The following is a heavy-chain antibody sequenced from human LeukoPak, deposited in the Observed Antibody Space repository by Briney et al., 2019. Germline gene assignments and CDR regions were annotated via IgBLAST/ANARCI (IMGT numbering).Heavy chain of an antibody. CDR2: IGTAGDA. Sequence: GGSLRLSCAASGFTLSSYDMHWVRQATGKGLEWVSAIGTAGDAYYPGSVKGRFTISRENAKNSLYLQMNNLRAEDTAVYYCARGYSSGWYPWGQGTLVTVSS. CDR3: ARGYSSGWYP. CDR1: GFTLSSYD. V-gene: IGHV3-13*01. D-gene: IGHD6-19*01. J-gene: IGHJ5*02.